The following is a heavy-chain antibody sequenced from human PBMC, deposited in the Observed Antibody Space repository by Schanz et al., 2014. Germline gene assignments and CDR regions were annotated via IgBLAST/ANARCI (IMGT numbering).Heavy chain of an antibody. V-gene: IGHV3-48*01. CDR3: AKDPHKDYGGKPQAFDI. D-gene: IGHD4-17*01. Sequence: VQLVQSGGGLAQPGGSLTLSCKGSGFDFRSYSLNWVRQAPGKGLEWLAYISSTSRTKYYSDSVKGRFTISRDNSKNILYLQMNSLRAEDTALYYCAKDPHKDYGGKPQAFDIWGQGTMVTVSS. J-gene: IGHJ3*02. CDR1: GFDFRSYS. CDR2: ISSTSRTK.